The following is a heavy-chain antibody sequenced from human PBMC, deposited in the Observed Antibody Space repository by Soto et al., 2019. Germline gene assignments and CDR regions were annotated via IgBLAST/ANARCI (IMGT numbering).Heavy chain of an antibody. V-gene: IGHV4-59*08. Sequence: SETLSLTCTVSGGSISGYFWSWIRQPPGKGLEWIGHVYYSGSTNYNPSLKSRATISVDTSNNQISLRLSSVTAADTAVYYCARYHDSGSYYFWFDPWGQGTLVTVSS. CDR3: ARYHDSGSYYFWFDP. J-gene: IGHJ5*02. D-gene: IGHD3-10*01. CDR1: GGSISGYF. CDR2: VYYSGST.